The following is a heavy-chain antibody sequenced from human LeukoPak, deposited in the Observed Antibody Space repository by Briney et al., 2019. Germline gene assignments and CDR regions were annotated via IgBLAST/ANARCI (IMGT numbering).Heavy chain of an antibody. J-gene: IGHJ6*03. CDR3: GAVPTGNYYYYMDV. CDR2: IIPIFGTA. V-gene: IGHV1-69*13. CDR1: GGTFSSYA. Sequence: SVKVSCKASGGTFSSYAISWVRQAPGQGLEWMGGIIPIFGTANYAQKFQGGVTITADESTSTAYMELSSLRSEDTAVYYCGAVPTGNYYYYMDVWGKGTTVTVSS. D-gene: IGHD1-1*01.